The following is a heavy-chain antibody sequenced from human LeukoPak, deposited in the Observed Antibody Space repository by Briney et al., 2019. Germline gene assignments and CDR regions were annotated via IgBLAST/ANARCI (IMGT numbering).Heavy chain of an antibody. V-gene: IGHV6-1*01. CDR3: ARDRRYYYDSSGYYFVDY. J-gene: IGHJ4*02. D-gene: IGHD3-22*01. Sequence: SQTLSLTRAISGDSVSSNSAAWNWIRQSPSRGLEWLGRTYYRSKWYNDYAVSVKSRITINPDTSKNQFSLQLNSVTPEDTAVYYCARDRRYYYDSSGYYFVDYWGQGTLVTVSS. CDR1: GDSVSSNSAA. CDR2: TYYRSKWYN.